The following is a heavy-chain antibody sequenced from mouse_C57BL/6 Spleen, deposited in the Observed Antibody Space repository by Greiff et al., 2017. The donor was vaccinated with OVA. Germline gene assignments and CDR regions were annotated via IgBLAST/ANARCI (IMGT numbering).Heavy chain of an antibody. CDR2: ISDGGSST. J-gene: IGHJ3*01. Sequence: EVKLVESGGGLVKPGGSLKLSCAASGFTFSSYAMSWVRQTPEKRLEWVATISDGGSSTYYPENVKGRFTISRDNAKNILYLQISHLTSEDTAMYYCARDVWFAYWGKGTLVTVSA. CDR3: ARDVWFAY. CDR1: GFTFSSYA. V-gene: IGHV5-4*01.